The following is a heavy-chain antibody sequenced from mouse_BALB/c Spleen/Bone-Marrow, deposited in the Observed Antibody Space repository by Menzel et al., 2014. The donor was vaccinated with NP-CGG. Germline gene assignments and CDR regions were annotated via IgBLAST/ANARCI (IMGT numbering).Heavy chain of an antibody. Sequence: VQLQQSGAELVKPGASVELSCTASGFNIKDTYMHWVKQGPEQGLEWIGRIDPANGNTKYDPKFQGKATITADTSSNTAYLQLSSLTSEDTAVYYCARWEYYAMDYWGQGTSVTVSS. CDR2: IDPANGNT. CDR3: ARWEYYAMDY. CDR1: GFNIKDTY. V-gene: IGHV14-3*02. J-gene: IGHJ4*01. D-gene: IGHD4-1*01.